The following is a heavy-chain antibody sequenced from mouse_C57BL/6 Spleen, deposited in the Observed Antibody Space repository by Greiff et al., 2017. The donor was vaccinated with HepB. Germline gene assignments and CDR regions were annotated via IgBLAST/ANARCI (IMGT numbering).Heavy chain of an antibody. CDR2: ISSGGSYT. CDR3: ARYNYGSSRYFDV. D-gene: IGHD1-1*01. V-gene: IGHV5-6*01. J-gene: IGHJ1*03. Sequence: EVKLVESGGDLVKPGGSLKLSCAASGFTFSSYGMSWVRQTPDKRLEWVATISSGGSYTYYPDSVKGRFTISRDNAKNTLYLQMSSLKSEDTAMYYCARYNYGSSRYFDVWGTGTTVTVSS. CDR1: GFTFSSYG.